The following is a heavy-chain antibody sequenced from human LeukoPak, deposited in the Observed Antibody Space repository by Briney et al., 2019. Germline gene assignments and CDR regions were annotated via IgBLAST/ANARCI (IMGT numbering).Heavy chain of an antibody. CDR1: GFALGNYE. CDR3: ARTEMSPFYYYGMDV. D-gene: IGHD5-24*01. J-gene: IGHJ6*02. CDR2: ISSSGGTM. V-gene: IGHV3-48*03. Sequence: GGSLRLSCAASGFALGNYEMNRVRQAPGRGLGWVAFISSSGGTMYYADSVRGRFTLSRDYAKSSLYLQMNSLRAEDTAVYYCARTEMSPFYYYGMDVWGQGTTVTVAS.